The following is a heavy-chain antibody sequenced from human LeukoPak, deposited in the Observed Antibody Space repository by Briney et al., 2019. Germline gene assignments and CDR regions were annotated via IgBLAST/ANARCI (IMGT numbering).Heavy chain of an antibody. V-gene: IGHV1-18*04. J-gene: IGHJ4*02. CDR1: GYTFTSYG. Sequence: ASVKVSCKASGYTFTSYGISWLRHAPGQGLEWMGWISAYNGNTNYAQKLQGRVTMTTDTSTSTAYMELRSLRSDDTAVYYCARVECSSTSCYSRYYFDYWGQGTLVTVSS. CDR2: ISAYNGNT. D-gene: IGHD2-2*01. CDR3: ARVECSSTSCYSRYYFDY.